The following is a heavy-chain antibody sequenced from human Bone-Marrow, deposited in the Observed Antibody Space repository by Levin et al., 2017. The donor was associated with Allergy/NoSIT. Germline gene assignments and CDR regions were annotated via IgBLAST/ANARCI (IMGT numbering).Heavy chain of an antibody. CDR1: GFTFSNSW. CDR3: AREQFSRATYAARWFDP. CDR2: IKEDGSEK. V-gene: IGHV3-7*01. Sequence: GESLKISCAASGFTFSNSWMSWVRQAPGKGLEWVANIKEDGSEKYYVDSVKGRFTISRDNAKNSLHVQMNSLRVEDTAVYYCAREQFSRATYAARWFDPWGQGTLVIVSS. J-gene: IGHJ5*02. D-gene: IGHD5-24*01.